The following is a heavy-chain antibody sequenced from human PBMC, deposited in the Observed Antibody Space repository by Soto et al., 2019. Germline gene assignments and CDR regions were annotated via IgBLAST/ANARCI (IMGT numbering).Heavy chain of an antibody. V-gene: IGHV1-24*01. Sequence: GASVKVSCKVSGYTLTELSMHWVRQAPGKGLEWMGGFDPEDGETIYAQKFQGRVTMTEDTSTDTAYMELSSLRSEDKAVYYCAKAGYYHSSGYYTPDYWGQGTLVTVSS. J-gene: IGHJ4*02. CDR1: GYTLTELS. D-gene: IGHD3-22*01. CDR2: FDPEDGET. CDR3: AKAGYYHSSGYYTPDY.